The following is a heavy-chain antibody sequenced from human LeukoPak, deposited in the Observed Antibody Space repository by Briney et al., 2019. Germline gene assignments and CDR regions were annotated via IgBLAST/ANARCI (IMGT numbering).Heavy chain of an antibody. CDR2: INHSGST. J-gene: IGHJ5*02. CDR1: GGSFSGYY. D-gene: IGHD6-6*01. Sequence: SETLSLTCAVYGGSFSGYYWSWIRQPPGKGLEWIGEINHSGSTNYNPSLKSRVTIPVDTSKNQFSLKLSSVTAADTAVYYCATHSSSEYWFDPWGQGTLVTVSS. CDR3: ATHSSSEYWFDP. V-gene: IGHV4-34*01.